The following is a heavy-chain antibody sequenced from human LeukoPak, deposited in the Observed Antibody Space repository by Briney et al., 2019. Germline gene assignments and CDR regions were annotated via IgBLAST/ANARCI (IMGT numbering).Heavy chain of an antibody. CDR3: ARDPRGQQLVPLGMDV. D-gene: IGHD6-13*01. V-gene: IGHV1-18*04. CDR2: ISAYNGNT. Sequence: ASVKVSCKASGYTFTSYGISWVRQAPGQGLEWMGWISAYNGNTNYAQKLPGRVTMTTDTSTSTAYMELRSLRSDDTAVYYCARDPRGQQLVPLGMDVWGKGTTVTVSS. J-gene: IGHJ6*04. CDR1: GYTFTSYG.